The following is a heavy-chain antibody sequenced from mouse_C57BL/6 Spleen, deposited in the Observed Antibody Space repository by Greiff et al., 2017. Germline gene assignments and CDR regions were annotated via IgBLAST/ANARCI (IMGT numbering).Heavy chain of an antibody. D-gene: IGHD1-1*01. CDR2: ISSGSSTI. J-gene: IGHJ1*03. CDR3: ARKDYGSSDNWYFDV. CDR1: GFTFSDYG. V-gene: IGHV5-17*01. Sequence: EVMLVESGGGLVKPGGSLKLSCAASGFTFSDYGMHWVRQAPGKGLEWVAYISSGSSTIYYADTVKGRFTISRDNAKNTLFLQMTSLRSDDTAMYYCARKDYGSSDNWYFDVWGTGTTVTVSS.